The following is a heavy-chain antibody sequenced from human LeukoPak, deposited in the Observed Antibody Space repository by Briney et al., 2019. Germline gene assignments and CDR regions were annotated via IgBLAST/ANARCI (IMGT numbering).Heavy chain of an antibody. CDR1: GGTFSSYA. V-gene: IGHV1-69*05. CDR3: ARCAHYYDSSGDIKYYFDY. CDR2: IIPIFGTA. D-gene: IGHD3-22*01. J-gene: IGHJ4*02. Sequence: SVKVSCKASGGTFSSYAISWVRQAPGQGLEWMGRIIPIFGTANYAQKSQGRVTITTDESTSTAYMELSSLRSEDTAVYYCARCAHYYDSSGDIKYYFDYWGQGTLVTVSS.